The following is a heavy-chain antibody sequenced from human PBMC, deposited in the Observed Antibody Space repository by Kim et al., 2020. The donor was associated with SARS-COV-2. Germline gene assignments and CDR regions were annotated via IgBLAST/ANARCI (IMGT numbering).Heavy chain of an antibody. Sequence: ASVKVSCKASGYTFTSYGISWVRQAPGQGLEWMGWISAYNGNTNYAQKLQGRVTMTTDTSTSTAYMELRSLRSDDTAVYYCARDLSGYYLGAFDIWGQGTMVTVSS. J-gene: IGHJ3*02. CDR3: ARDLSGYYLGAFDI. V-gene: IGHV1-18*01. D-gene: IGHD3-22*01. CDR2: ISAYNGNT. CDR1: GYTFTSYG.